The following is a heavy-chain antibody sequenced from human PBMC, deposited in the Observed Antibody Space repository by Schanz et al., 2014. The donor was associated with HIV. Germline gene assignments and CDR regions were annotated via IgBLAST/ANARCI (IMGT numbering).Heavy chain of an antibody. J-gene: IGHJ6*02. CDR3: ARTDHLASAGMDYYYGMDV. CDR2: ISYDGSSK. CDR1: GFTFSTYA. V-gene: IGHV3-30-3*01. Sequence: VQLLESGGGLVQPGGSLRLSCAASGFTFSTYAMNWVRQAPGKGLEWVALISYDGSSKYYADSVKGRFTISRDNSKHTLYLQMNSLRREDTAVYYCARTDHLASAGMDYYYGMDVWGQGTTVTVSS. D-gene: IGHD6-13*01.